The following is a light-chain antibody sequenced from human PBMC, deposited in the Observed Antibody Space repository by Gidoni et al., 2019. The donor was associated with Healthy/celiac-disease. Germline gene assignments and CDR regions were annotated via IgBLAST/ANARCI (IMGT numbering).Light chain of an antibody. V-gene: IGKV1-9*01. CDR2: AAS. Sequence: DIQLTPSPSFLSASVGDRVTITCRASQGISSYLAWYQQKPGKAPKLLIYAASTLQSGVPSRFSGSGSGTEFTLTISSLQPEDFATYYCQQLNSYPGTFGGGTKVEIK. CDR3: QQLNSYPGT. J-gene: IGKJ4*01. CDR1: QGISSY.